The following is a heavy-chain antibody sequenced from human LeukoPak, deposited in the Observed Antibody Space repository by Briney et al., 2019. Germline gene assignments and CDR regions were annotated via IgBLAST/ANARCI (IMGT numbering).Heavy chain of an antibody. Sequence: SETLSLTCTVSGGSISSSSYYWGWIRQPPGKGLEWVGSIYYSGSTYYNPSLKSRVTISVDTSKNQFSLKLSSVTAADTAVYYCASYYYYDSSGYYFIGLWGQGTLVTVS. V-gene: IGHV4-39*01. CDR3: ASYYYYDSSGYYFIGL. D-gene: IGHD3-22*01. J-gene: IGHJ4*02. CDR1: GGSISSSSYY. CDR2: IYYSGST.